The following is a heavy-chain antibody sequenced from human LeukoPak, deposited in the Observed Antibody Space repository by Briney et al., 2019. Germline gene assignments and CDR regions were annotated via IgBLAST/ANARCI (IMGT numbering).Heavy chain of an antibody. V-gene: IGHV4-39*01. J-gene: IGHJ5*02. CDR3: ARTHYDFWSGYYNWFDP. CDR1: GGSISSSSYY. CDR2: IYYSGST. D-gene: IGHD3-3*01. Sequence: SSETLSLTCTVSGGSISSSSYYWGWIRQPPGKGLEWIGSIYYSGSTYYNPSLKSRVTISVDTSKNQFSLKLSSVTAADTAVYYCARTHYDFWSGYYNWFDPWGQGTLVTVSS.